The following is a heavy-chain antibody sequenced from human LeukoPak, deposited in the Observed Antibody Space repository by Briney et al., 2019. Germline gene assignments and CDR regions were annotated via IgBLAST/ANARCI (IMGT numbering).Heavy chain of an antibody. CDR1: GYTFTGYY. CDR3: ARAMEVTMIVVVISPFDY. D-gene: IGHD3-22*01. CDR2: INPNSGGT. V-gene: IGHV1-2*02. J-gene: IGHJ4*02. Sequence: PKASVKVSCKASGYTFTGYYMHWVRQAPGQGLEWMGWINPNSGGTNYAQKFQGRVTMTRDTSISTAYMELSRLRSDDTAVYYCARAMEVTMIVVVISPFDYWGQGTLVTVSS.